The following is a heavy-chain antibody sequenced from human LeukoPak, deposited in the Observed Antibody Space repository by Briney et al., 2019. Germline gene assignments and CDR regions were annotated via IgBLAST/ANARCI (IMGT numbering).Heavy chain of an antibody. CDR3: ARVYGSGSHNWFDP. D-gene: IGHD3-10*01. CDR1: GGSISSGGYY. V-gene: IGHV4-31*03. J-gene: IGHJ5*02. Sequence: SQTLSLTCTVSGGSISSGGYYWSWIRQHPGKGLEWIGYIYYSGSTYYNPSLKSRVTISVDTSKNQFSLKLSSVTAADTAVYYCARVYGSGSHNWFDPWGQGTLVTVSS. CDR2: IYYSGST.